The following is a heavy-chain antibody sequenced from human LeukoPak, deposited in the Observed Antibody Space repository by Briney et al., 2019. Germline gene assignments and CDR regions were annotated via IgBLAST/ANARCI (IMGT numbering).Heavy chain of an antibody. Sequence: SETLSLTCSVSGGSFSSHYWSWIRQPPGKGLEWIGYIYYSGSTNYNPSLKSRVTISVDKSKNQFSLKLSSVTAADTAVYYCARDKRDTAMVYYYYGMDVWGQGTTVTVSS. CDR1: GGSFSSHY. V-gene: IGHV4-59*11. CDR3: ARDKRDTAMVYYYYGMDV. CDR2: IYYSGST. D-gene: IGHD5-18*01. J-gene: IGHJ6*02.